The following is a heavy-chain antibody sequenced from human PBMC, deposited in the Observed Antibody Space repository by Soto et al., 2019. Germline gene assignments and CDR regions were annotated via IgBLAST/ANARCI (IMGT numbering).Heavy chain of an antibody. Sequence: EVQLLESGGGVVQPGGSLRLSCAASGFTFSRNAMSWVRQAPGKGLEWVSTIGCGGTAYYADSVKGRFTISRDISKNTQSLQMNSLRTEDTAVYYCAKLGFCSGGTCYLDYYNGVDVWGQGTTVTVSS. D-gene: IGHD2-15*01. V-gene: IGHV3-23*01. CDR2: IGCGGTA. J-gene: IGHJ6*02. CDR1: GFTFSRNA. CDR3: AKLGFCSGGTCYLDYYNGVDV.